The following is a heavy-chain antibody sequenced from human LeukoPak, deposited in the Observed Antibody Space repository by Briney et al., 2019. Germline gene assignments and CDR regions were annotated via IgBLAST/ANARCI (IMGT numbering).Heavy chain of an antibody. CDR3: ARGHYFDTFDI. CDR1: GYTFTNYD. V-gene: IGHV1-8*01. J-gene: IGHJ3*02. D-gene: IGHD3-10*01. CDR2: MNPNSGDT. Sequence: ASVKVSCKASGYTFTNYDISWVRQATGQGLEWMGWMNPNSGDTVYAQKFQGRVTMTRNTSINTAYMELSSLRSEDTAVYFCARGHYFDTFDIWGQGTRVSVSS.